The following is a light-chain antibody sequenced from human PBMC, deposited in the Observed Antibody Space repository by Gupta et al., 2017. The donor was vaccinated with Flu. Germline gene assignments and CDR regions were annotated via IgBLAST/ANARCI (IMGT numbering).Light chain of an antibody. J-gene: IGLJ3*02. V-gene: IGLV1-40*01. Sequence: QSELTQPPSVSGAPGQRVTISCTGSGSNLRAGYDVPWYRHLPGTAPQLPLFCNNNRPAGVPDRFSGAKSGAAAHLAMTGLQAEDEDYYYCQAYDNSFGVFGGGTKLTVL. CDR2: CNN. CDR3: QAYDNSFGV. CDR1: GSNLRAGYD.